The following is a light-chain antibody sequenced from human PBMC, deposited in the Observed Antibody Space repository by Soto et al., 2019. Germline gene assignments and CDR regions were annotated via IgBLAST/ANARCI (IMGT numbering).Light chain of an antibody. CDR2: AAS. J-gene: IGKJ5*01. Sequence: DIQMTQSPSSLSASVGDEVTITCRVSQTIMTYLNWYQLKPGKPPRLLIYAASSLQSGVPSRFSGSGSGTDFTLTISSLQPEDFAIYYCQQSYSTPPITFGQGTRLEIK. V-gene: IGKV1-39*01. CDR3: QQSYSTPPIT. CDR1: QTIMTY.